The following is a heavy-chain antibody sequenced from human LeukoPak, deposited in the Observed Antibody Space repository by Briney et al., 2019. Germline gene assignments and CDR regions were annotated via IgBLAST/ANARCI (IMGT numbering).Heavy chain of an antibody. CDR1: GFTFSSYA. J-gene: IGHJ4*02. Sequence: PGGTLRLSCAASGFTFSSYAMSWVRQAPGKGLEWVSAISGSGGSTYYADSVKGRFTISRDNSKNTLYLQMNSLRAEDTAVYYCAKSLLAYYDFWSGYYPLGYWGQGTLVTVSS. CDR2: ISGSGGST. V-gene: IGHV3-23*01. D-gene: IGHD3-3*01. CDR3: AKSLLAYYDFWSGYYPLGY.